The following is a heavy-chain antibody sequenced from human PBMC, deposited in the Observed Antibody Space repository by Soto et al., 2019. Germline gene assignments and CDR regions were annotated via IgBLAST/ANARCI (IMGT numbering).Heavy chain of an antibody. J-gene: IGHJ4*01. CDR3: ARDQVGVSSFDY. Sequence: ASVKVSCKASGGTFSNSPISWVRQIPGQGPEWMGRIIPSPARTIYSRKFRGRVTLTADKSTQTVYMTLSSLTTEDSGVYYCARDQVGVSSFDYWG. CDR2: IIPSPART. CDR1: GGTFSNSP. D-gene: IGHD1-26*01. V-gene: IGHV1-69*04.